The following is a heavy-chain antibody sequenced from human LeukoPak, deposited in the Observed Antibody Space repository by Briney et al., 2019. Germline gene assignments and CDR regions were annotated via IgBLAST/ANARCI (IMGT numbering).Heavy chain of an antibody. D-gene: IGHD6-19*01. CDR3: ARAEYSSGWYGYYYMDV. J-gene: IGHJ6*03. Sequence: ASVKVSCKASGYTFTGYYMHWVRQAPGQGLEWMGWINPNSGGTNYAQKFQGRVTMTRDTSISTAYMELSRLRSDDTAVYYCARAEYSSGWYGYYYMDVWGKGTTVTISS. V-gene: IGHV1-2*02. CDR2: INPNSGGT. CDR1: GYTFTGYY.